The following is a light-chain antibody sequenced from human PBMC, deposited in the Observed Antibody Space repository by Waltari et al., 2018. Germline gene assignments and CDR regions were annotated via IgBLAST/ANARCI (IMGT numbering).Light chain of an antibody. CDR2: DVN. CDR1: SSDVGAYNY. J-gene: IGLJ3*02. V-gene: IGLV2-14*03. CDR3: SSFTRASSWV. Sequence: HSALAQPASVSGSPGQSITISCTGTSSDVGAYNYVSWYQQHPGKAPRLMIYDVNNRPSGVSNRFSGSQSGNTASLTISGLQAEDEADYYCSSFTRASSWVFGGGTKLTV.